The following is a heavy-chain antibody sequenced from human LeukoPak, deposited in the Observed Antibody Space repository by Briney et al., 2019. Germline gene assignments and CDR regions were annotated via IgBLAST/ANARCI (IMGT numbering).Heavy chain of an antibody. CDR3: ARAGIRGVLLPVDY. D-gene: IGHD3-10*01. V-gene: IGHV3-7*01. Sequence: GGSLRLSCEASGFTFSDYWMSWVRQAPGKGLEWVANIHHDGSDKYYLDSVKGRFTLSRDNAKNSLYLQMDSLRVDDTGVYYCARAGIRGVLLPVDYWGQGILVTVSS. CDR1: GFTFSDYW. CDR2: IHHDGSDK. J-gene: IGHJ4*02.